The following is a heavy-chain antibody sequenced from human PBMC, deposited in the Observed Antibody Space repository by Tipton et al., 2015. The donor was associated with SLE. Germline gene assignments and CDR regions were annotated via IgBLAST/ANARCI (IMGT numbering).Heavy chain of an antibody. J-gene: IGHJ4*02. D-gene: IGHD3-3*02. CDR2: ISFSGLT. Sequence: TLSLTCTVSGGSISGYYWSWVRQPPGKGLEWIGYISFSGLTNYNPSVRSRVSTSMDTSKNQFSLQRSSVTAAVTALYYCARHKLGFSWSYFDSWGQGTLVTVSS. CDR3: ARHKLGFSWSYFDS. CDR1: GGSISGYY. V-gene: IGHV4-59*08.